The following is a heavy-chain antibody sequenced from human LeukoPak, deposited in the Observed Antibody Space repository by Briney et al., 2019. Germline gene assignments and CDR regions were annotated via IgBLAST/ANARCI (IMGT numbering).Heavy chain of an antibody. CDR1: GYSIGSGYY. CDR2: IYHSGST. J-gene: IGHJ4*02. V-gene: IGHV4-38-2*01. Sequence: SETLSLTCAVSGYSIGSGYYWGWIRQPPGKGLEWIGSIYHSGSTYYNPSLKSRVTISVDTSKNQFSLKLSSVTAADTAVYYCARRPAMAGQFDYWGQGTLVTVSS. CDR3: ARRPAMAGQFDY. D-gene: IGHD5-18*01.